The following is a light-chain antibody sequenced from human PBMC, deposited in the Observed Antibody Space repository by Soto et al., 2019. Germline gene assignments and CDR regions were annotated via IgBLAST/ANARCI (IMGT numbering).Light chain of an antibody. CDR1: QSVSSN. Sequence: EIVMTQSPATLSVSPGERATLSCRASQSVSSNLAWYQQKPGQAPRLLIYGASTRATGIPARFSGSGSGTEFTLTISSLQSEDFVVYYCQQYNNWWTFGQGPKVEIK. CDR2: GAS. CDR3: QQYNNWWT. J-gene: IGKJ1*01. V-gene: IGKV3-15*01.